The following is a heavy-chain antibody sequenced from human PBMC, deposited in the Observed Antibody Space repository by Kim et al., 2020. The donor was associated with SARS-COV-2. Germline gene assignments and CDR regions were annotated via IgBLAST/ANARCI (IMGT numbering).Heavy chain of an antibody. J-gene: IGHJ4*02. V-gene: IGHV3-7*01. D-gene: IGHD1-26*01. Sequence: GGSLRLSCAASGFTFSSYWMSWVRQAPGKGLEWVANINRDGTEKQYVDSVKGRFTISRDNAKNSLYLQMNSLRAEDTAVYYCAREFLGVGATLDYWGQGTLVTVSS. CDR2: INRDGTEK. CDR1: GFTFSSYW. CDR3: AREFLGVGATLDY.